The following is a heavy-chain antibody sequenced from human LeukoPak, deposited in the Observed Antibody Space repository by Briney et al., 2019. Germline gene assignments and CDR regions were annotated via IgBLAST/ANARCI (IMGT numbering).Heavy chain of an antibody. CDR2: IIPILGIA. Sequence: ASVTVSCKASGGTFSSYAISWVRQAPGQGLEWMGRIIPILGIANYAQKFQGRVTITADKSTSTAYMELSSLRSEDTAVYYCAREPGTWEQTFDYWGQGTLVTVSS. V-gene: IGHV1-69*04. J-gene: IGHJ4*02. CDR3: AREPGTWEQTFDY. D-gene: IGHD1-26*01. CDR1: GGTFSSYA.